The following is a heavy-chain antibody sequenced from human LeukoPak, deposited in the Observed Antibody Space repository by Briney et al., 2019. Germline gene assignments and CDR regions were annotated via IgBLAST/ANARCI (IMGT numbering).Heavy chain of an antibody. V-gene: IGHV3-9*01. J-gene: IGHJ3*02. D-gene: IGHD2-15*01. Sequence: GGSLRLSCAASGFTFDDYAMHWVRQAPGKGLEWVSGIIWNSGSIGYADSVKGRFTISRDNAKNSLYLQMNSLRAEDTALYYCAKEQAYCSGATCYRSGGFDIWGQGTMVTVSS. CDR2: IIWNSGSI. CDR3: AKEQAYCSGATCYRSGGFDI. CDR1: GFTFDDYA.